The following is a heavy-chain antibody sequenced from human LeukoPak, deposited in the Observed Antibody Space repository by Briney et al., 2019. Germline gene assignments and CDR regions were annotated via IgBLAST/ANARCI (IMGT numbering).Heavy chain of an antibody. D-gene: IGHD4/OR15-4a*01. CDR1: GGSFSGYY. CDR2: INHSGST. Sequence: SETLSLTCAVYGGSFSGYYWSWIRQPPGKGLEWIGEINHSGSTNYNPSLKSRVTISVDTSKNQFSLNLSSVTAADTAVYYCARLTDLGLPDAFDIWGRGTLVTVSS. CDR3: ARLTDLGLPDAFDI. J-gene: IGHJ3*02. V-gene: IGHV4-34*01.